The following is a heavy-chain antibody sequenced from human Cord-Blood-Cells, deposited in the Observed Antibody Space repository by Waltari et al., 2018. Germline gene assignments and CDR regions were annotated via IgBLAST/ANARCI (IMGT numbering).Heavy chain of an antibody. CDR3: ARVLGYYDSSGYLGEEDV. Sequence: EVQLVESGGGLIQPGGSLRLSCAASGFTVSSNYMSWVRQAPGKGLEWVSVIYSGGSTYYADAVKGRFTISRDNSKNTLYLQMNSLRAEDTAVYYCARVLGYYDSSGYLGEEDVWGQGTTVTVSS. V-gene: IGHV3-53*01. CDR2: IYSGGST. J-gene: IGHJ6*02. CDR1: GFTVSSNY. D-gene: IGHD3-22*01.